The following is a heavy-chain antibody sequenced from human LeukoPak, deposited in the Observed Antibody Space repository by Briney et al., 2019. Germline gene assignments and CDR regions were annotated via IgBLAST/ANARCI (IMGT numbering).Heavy chain of an antibody. CDR3: AKDYPLDY. J-gene: IGHJ4*02. V-gene: IGHV3-23*01. Sequence: GGSLRLSCAASGFTFSSYTMHWVRQAPGKGLEWVSAISGSGGSTYYADSVKGRFTISRDNSKNTVYPQMNTLRAEDTAVYYCAKDYPLDYWGQGALVTVSS. CDR1: GFTFSSYT. CDR2: ISGSGGST.